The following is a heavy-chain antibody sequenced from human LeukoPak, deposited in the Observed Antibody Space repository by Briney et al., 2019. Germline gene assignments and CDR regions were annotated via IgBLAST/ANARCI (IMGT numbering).Heavy chain of an antibody. J-gene: IGHJ6*03. D-gene: IGHD3-3*01. CDR1: GGSISSGGYY. CDR3: ARGLLEWSRSYYYYYMDV. Sequence: SQTLSLTCTVSGGSISSGGYYWSWIRQPPGKGLEWIGYIYHSGSTYYNPSLKSRVTISVDRSKNQFSLKLSSVTAADTAVYYCARGLLEWSRSYYYYYMDVWGKGTTVTVSS. V-gene: IGHV4-30-2*01. CDR2: IYHSGST.